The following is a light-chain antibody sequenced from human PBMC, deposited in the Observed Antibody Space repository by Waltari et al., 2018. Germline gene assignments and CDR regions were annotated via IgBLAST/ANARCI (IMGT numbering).Light chain of an antibody. Sequence: AIRMTQSPSSLSASTGDRVTITCRASKGISSYLAWYQQKPGKAPKLLIYAASTLQSGVPSRFSGSGSGTDFTLAISCLQSEDFATFYCQQYYGYPPTFGQGTKVEIK. CDR3: QQYYGYPPT. J-gene: IGKJ1*01. V-gene: IGKV1-8*01. CDR1: KGISSY. CDR2: AAS.